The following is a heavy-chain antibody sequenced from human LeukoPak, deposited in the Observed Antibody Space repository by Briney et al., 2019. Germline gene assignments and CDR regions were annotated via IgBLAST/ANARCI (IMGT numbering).Heavy chain of an antibody. J-gene: IGHJ4*02. CDR1: GYTCTSYA. CDR3: ASSRRYCSSTSCYSSFSGYDY. D-gene: IGHD2-2*01. Sequence: ASVKVSCKASGYTCTSYAMNWVRQAPGQGLEWMGWINTNTGNPTYAQGFTGRFVFSLDTSVSTAYLQISSLKAEDTAVYYCASSRRYCSSTSCYSSFSGYDYWGQGTLVTVSS. V-gene: IGHV7-4-1*02. CDR2: INTNTGNP.